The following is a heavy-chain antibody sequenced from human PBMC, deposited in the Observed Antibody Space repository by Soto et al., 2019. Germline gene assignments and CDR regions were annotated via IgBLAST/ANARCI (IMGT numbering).Heavy chain of an antibody. CDR1: GFTFSSYA. CDR2: ISGSGGST. D-gene: IGHD3-3*01. J-gene: IGHJ5*02. V-gene: IGHV3-23*01. Sequence: GGSLRLSCAASGFTFSSYAMSWVRQAPGKGLEWVSAISGSGGSTYYADSVKGRFTISRDNSKNTLYLQMNSLRAEDTAVYYCSKDSLLEWFAHWGQGTLVTVSS. CDR3: SKDSLLEWFAH.